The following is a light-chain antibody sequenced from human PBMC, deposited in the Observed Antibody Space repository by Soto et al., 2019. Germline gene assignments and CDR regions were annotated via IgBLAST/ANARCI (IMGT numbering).Light chain of an antibody. J-gene: IGKJ1*01. CDR1: ENIRTY. Sequence: DIQMTQSPSSLSASVGDRVTITCRASENIRTYLNWYQQKPGKAPEVLIYAASKLQSGVPLRFSGSGSGTDFTLNITRLQPEDFATYYCQQTFGTPRTFGQGTKVDIK. V-gene: IGKV1-39*01. CDR2: AAS. CDR3: QQTFGTPRT.